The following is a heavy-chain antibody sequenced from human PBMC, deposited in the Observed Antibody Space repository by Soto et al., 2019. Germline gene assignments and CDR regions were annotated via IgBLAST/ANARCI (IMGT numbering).Heavy chain of an antibody. V-gene: IGHV1-24*01. Sequence: ASVKVSCKVSGYTLTELSMHWVRQAPGKGLEWMGGFDPEDGETIYAQKFQGRVTMTEDTSTDTAYMELSSLRSEDTAVYYCATDRGYYYGMDVWGQGNTVTVSS. CDR2: FDPEDGET. J-gene: IGHJ6*02. CDR3: ATDRGYYYGMDV. CDR1: GYTLTELS.